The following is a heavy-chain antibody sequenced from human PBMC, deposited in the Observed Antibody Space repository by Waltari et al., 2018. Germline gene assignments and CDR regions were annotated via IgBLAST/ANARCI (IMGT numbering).Heavy chain of an antibody. D-gene: IGHD3-9*01. J-gene: IGHJ6*02. CDR2: IFTSGST. CDR1: GGSISSGSVY. Sequence: QVQLQESGPGLVRPSQTLSLTCTVSGGSISSGSVYWTWIRQPAGKGLDGVGHIFTSGSTKYNPSLKSRVSVSLDTSENQFSLRLSSVTAADTAVYYCARDEVRYYDIMTGGGYYGLDVWGQGTTVTVSS. V-gene: IGHV4-61*02. CDR3: ARDEVRYYDIMTGGGYYGLDV.